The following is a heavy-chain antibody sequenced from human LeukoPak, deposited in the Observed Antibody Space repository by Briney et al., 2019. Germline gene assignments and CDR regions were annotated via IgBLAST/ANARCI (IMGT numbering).Heavy chain of an antibody. V-gene: IGHV1-8*03. CDR2: MNPNSGNT. J-gene: IGHJ6*02. D-gene: IGHD3-10*01. CDR3: ARDLPLPALWFGEPYGMDV. CDR1: GYTFTSYD. Sequence: GASVKVSCKASGYTFTSYDINWVRQATGQGLEWMGWMNPNSGNTGYAQKFQGRVTITRNTSISTAYMELSSLRSEDTAVYYCARDLPLPALWFGEPYGMDVWGQGTTVTVSS.